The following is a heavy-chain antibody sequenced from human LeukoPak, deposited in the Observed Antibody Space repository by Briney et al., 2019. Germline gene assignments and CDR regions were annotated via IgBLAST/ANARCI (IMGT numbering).Heavy chain of an antibody. D-gene: IGHD3-10*01. V-gene: IGHV3-23*01. CDR2: VGGSGGST. Sequence: GGSLRLSCAASGFTFDTYALSWVRLAPGKGLEWVSGVGGSGGSTYYADSVKGRFTISRDDAKNSLYLQMDSLRAEDTAVYHCARDGNYYGSGSYYRKDYWGQGTLVTVSS. J-gene: IGHJ4*02. CDR1: GFTFDTYA. CDR3: ARDGNYYGSGSYYRKDY.